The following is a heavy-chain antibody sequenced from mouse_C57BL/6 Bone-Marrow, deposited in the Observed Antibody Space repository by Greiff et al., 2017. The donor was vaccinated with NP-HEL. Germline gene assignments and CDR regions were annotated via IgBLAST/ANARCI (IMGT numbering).Heavy chain of an antibody. CDR2: INPYNSGT. D-gene: IGHD6-1*01. V-gene: IGHV1-19*01. J-gene: IGHJ3*01. Sequence: EVQLQQSGPVLVKPGASVKMSCKASGYTFTDYYMNWVKQSHGKSLEWIGVINPYNSGTSYNQKFKGKATLTVDKSSSTAYMELNSLTSEDSAVYYCARCHKGFAYWGQGTLVTVSA. CDR1: GYTFTDYY. CDR3: ARCHKGFAY.